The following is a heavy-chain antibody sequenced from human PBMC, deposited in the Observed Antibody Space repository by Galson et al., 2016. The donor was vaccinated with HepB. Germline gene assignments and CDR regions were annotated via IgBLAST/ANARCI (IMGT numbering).Heavy chain of an antibody. Sequence: ETLSLTCTVSEGSMSDYFWSWIRQPAGKGLEWIGRIYSSGTSNYNPSLKRRVTISVATSKNQLSLRLSSVTAADTAVYYCAREPALRGHLEWLLGVYWGQGTLVTVSS. CDR1: EGSMSDYF. V-gene: IGHV4-4*07. CDR3: AREPALRGHLEWLLGVY. D-gene: IGHD3-3*01. J-gene: IGHJ4*02. CDR2: IYSSGTS.